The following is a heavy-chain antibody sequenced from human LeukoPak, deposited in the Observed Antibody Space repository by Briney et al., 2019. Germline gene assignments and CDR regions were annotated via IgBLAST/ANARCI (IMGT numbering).Heavy chain of an antibody. CDR3: ASPVEMATITSFDY. CDR2: IIPIFGTA. V-gene: IGHV1-69*13. Sequence: ASVKVSYKASGGTFSSYAISWVRQAPGQGLEWMGGIIPIFGTANYAQKFQGRVTITADESTSTAYMELSSLRSEDTAVYYCASPVEMATITSFDYWGQGTLVTVSS. CDR1: GGTFSSYA. J-gene: IGHJ4*02. D-gene: IGHD5-24*01.